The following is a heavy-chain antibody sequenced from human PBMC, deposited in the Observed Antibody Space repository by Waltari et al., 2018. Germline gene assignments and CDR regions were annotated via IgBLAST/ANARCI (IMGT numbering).Heavy chain of an antibody. Sequence: QVQLQESGPGLVKPSQTLSLTCTVSGGSLSSGSYYWSWIRQPAGKGLAWIGRIYTSGSNNETHTLKSRVTRSVDTSKNQGYLKLSCVTAADTAVYYCARDLRVGAMYYFDYWGQGTLVTVSS. V-gene: IGHV4-61*02. CDR2: IYTSGSN. D-gene: IGHD1-26*01. CDR1: GGSLSSGSYY. CDR3: ARDLRVGAMYYFDY. J-gene: IGHJ4*02.